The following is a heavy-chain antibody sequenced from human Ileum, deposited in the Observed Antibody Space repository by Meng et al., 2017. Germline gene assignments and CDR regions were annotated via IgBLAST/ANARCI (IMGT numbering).Heavy chain of an antibody. CDR2: IFQSGRT. Sequence: GRLQGSVPRLVKPSGTRARTCAVSGTWWSWVRQPPGKGLEWIGEIFQSGRTNYNPSLKSRVTISIDKSKSQISLQLSAVTAADTAVYSCATSNDRDVYYLGYWGQGTLVTVSS. CDR1: GTW. J-gene: IGHJ4*02. CDR3: ATSNDRDVYYLGY. V-gene: IGHV4-4*02. D-gene: IGHD3-22*01.